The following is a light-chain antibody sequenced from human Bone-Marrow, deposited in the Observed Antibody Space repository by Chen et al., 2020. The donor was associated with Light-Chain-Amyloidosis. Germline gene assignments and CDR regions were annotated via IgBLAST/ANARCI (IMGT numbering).Light chain of an antibody. Sequence: EIVLTQSPGTLSLSPGEGANLSCRASQTISSNYLTWYQQKFGQAPRLLIYGSSSRATCIPDRFTGSGSGTDFTLTINRLEPEDFAMYYCQQYGTSPLTFGRGTKVEIK. CDR2: GSS. CDR1: QTISSNY. CDR3: QQYGTSPLT. V-gene: IGKV3-20*01. J-gene: IGKJ4*01.